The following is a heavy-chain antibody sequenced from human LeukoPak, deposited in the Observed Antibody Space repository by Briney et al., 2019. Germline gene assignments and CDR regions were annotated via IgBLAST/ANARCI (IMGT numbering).Heavy chain of an antibody. CDR2: INPSGGST. J-gene: IGHJ6*02. V-gene: IGHV1-46*01. D-gene: IGHD4-17*01. Sequence: ASVKVSCKASGYTFTSYYMHWVRQAPGQGLEWMGIINPSGGSTSYAQKFQGRVTMTRDTSTSTVYMELSSLRSEDTAVYYCARRGDYGDSLSYYTMDVWGQGTTVTVSS. CDR3: ARRGDYGDSLSYYTMDV. CDR1: GYTFTSYY.